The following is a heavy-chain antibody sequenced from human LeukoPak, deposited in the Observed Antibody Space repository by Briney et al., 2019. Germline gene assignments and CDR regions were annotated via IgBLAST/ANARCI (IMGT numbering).Heavy chain of an antibody. CDR2: IKQDGSEK. CDR3: ARHYYDSSGLFDY. CDR1: GFTFSSYW. V-gene: IGHV3-7*03. J-gene: IGHJ4*02. D-gene: IGHD3-22*01. Sequence: GGSLRLSCAASGFTFSSYWMSWVRQAPGKGLEWVANIKQDGSEKYYVDSVKGRFTISRDNAKNSLYLQMNSLRAEDTAVYYCARHYYDSSGLFDYWGQGTLVTVSS.